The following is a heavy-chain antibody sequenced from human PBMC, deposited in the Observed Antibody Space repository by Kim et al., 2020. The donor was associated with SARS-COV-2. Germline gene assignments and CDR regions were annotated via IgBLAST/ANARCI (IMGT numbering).Heavy chain of an antibody. CDR2: ISYDGSNK. Sequence: GGSLRLSCAASGFTFSSYAMHWVRQAPGKGLEWVAVISYDGSNKYYADSVKGRFTISRDNSKNTLYLQMNSLRAEDTAVYYCASDGIAAAGADAFDIWG. D-gene: IGHD6-13*01. CDR3: ASDGIAAAGADAFDI. CDR1: GFTFSSYA. V-gene: IGHV3-30*04. J-gene: IGHJ3*02.